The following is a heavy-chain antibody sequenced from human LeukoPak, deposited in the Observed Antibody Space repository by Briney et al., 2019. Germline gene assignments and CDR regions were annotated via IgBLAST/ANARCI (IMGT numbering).Heavy chain of an antibody. CDR2: ISSSSSYI. Sequence: GGSLRLSCAASGFTFSSYSMNWVRQAPGKGLEWVSSISSSSSYIYYADSVKGRFTISRDNAKNSLYLQMNSLRAEDTAVNYCASPRIAAAGTGGYFDYWGQGTLVTVSS. D-gene: IGHD6-13*01. V-gene: IGHV3-21*01. J-gene: IGHJ4*02. CDR1: GFTFSSYS. CDR3: ASPRIAAAGTGGYFDY.